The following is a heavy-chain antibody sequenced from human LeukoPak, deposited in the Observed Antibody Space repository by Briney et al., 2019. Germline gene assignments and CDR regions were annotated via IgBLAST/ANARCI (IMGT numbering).Heavy chain of an antibody. CDR3: ARRSRYYDSSGYYFDY. J-gene: IGHJ4*02. V-gene: IGHV4-34*01. CDR1: GGSFSGYY. D-gene: IGHD3-22*01. CDR2: INHSGST. Sequence: ASETLSLTCAVYGGSFSGYYWSWIRQPPGKGLEWIGEINHSGSTNYNPSLKSRVTISVDTSKNQFSLKLSSVTAADTAVYYCARRSRYYDSSGYYFDYRGQGTLVTVSS.